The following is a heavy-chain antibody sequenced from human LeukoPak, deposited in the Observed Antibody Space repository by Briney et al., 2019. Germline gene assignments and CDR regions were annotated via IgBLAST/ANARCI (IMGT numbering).Heavy chain of an antibody. CDR3: ARRGGGELLYREDY. D-gene: IGHD3-10*01. CDR2: IYYSGST. V-gene: IGHV4-39*01. CDR1: GGSISSSSYY. Sequence: PSETLSLTCTVSGGSISSSSYYWGWIRQPPGKGLEWIGSIYYSGSTYYNPSLKSRVTISVDTSKNQFSLKLSSVTAADTAVYYCARRGGGELLYREDYWGQGTLVTVSS. J-gene: IGHJ4*02.